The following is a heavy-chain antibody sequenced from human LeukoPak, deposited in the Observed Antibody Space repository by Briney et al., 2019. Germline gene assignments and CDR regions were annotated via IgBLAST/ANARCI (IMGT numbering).Heavy chain of an antibody. CDR3: ARAYGYDS. CDR2: ITNSSNT. D-gene: IGHD5-24*01. V-gene: IGHV3-69-1*01. CDR1: VVTPSSNY. Sequence: GGSLRLSCAPSVVTPSSNYMSWGCDTPGGGLEWVSYITNSSNTNYADSVKGRFTISRDNTKNSLYLQMNSLRVEDTAVYYCARAYGYDSWGQGTLVTVSS. J-gene: IGHJ4*02.